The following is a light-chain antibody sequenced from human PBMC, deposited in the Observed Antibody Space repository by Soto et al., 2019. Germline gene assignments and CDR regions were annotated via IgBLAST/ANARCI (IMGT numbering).Light chain of an antibody. CDR3: QQYNSWPLT. J-gene: IGKJ4*01. CDR2: KAS. Sequence: DIQMTQSPSPLSASVGDRVTITCRASQTIFTWLAWYQQQPGKAPKLLIYKASSLQSGVPSRFSGGGSGTELTLYISSLQPDDFAAYYCQQYNSWPLTFGGGTKVEIK. V-gene: IGKV1-5*03. CDR1: QTIFTW.